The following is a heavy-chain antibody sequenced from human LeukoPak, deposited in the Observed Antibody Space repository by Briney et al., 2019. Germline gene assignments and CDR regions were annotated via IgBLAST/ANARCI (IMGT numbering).Heavy chain of an antibody. D-gene: IGHD2-2*02. Sequence: GGSLRLSCAASGFTVSSNYMSWVRQAPGKGLEWVSVIYSGGSTYYADSVKGRFTISRDNSKNTLYLQMNSLRAEDTAVYYCARVPFDCSSTSCYRGGFDYWGQGTLVTVSS. CDR3: ARVPFDCSSTSCYRGGFDY. CDR2: IYSGGST. CDR1: GFTVSSNY. V-gene: IGHV3-53*01. J-gene: IGHJ4*02.